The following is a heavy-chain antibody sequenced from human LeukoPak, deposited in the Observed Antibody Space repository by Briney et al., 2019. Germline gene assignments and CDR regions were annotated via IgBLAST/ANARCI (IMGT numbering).Heavy chain of an antibody. D-gene: IGHD3-22*01. V-gene: IGHV4-31*03. CDR1: GGSISSGGYY. J-gene: IGHJ4*02. CDR3: ARGEDYYDSSGQSITFGY. Sequence: SETLSLTCTVSGGSISSGGYYWSWIRQHPGKGLEWIGYIYYSGSTYYNPSLKSRVTISVDTSKNQFSLKLSSVTAADTAGYYCARGEDYYDSSGQSITFGYWGQGTLVTVSS. CDR2: IYYSGST.